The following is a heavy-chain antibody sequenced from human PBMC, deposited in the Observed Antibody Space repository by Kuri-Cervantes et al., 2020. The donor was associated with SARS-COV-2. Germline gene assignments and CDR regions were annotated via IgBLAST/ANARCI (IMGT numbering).Heavy chain of an antibody. CDR3: ARDVGYGGTSELDITYFDY. D-gene: IGHD4-23*01. J-gene: IGHJ4*02. Sequence: SVKVSCKASGATFSTYGFSWVRQAPGQGLEWMGGIIPFFGTPNYAQKFEGRVTITADESTSTAYMEMSSLRSEDTAVYFCARDVGYGGTSELDITYFDYWGQGTLVTVSS. V-gene: IGHV1-69*13. CDR1: GATFSTYG. CDR2: IIPFFGTP.